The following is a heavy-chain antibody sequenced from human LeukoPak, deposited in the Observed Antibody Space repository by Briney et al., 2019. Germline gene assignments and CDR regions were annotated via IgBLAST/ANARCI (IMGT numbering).Heavy chain of an antibody. D-gene: IGHD5-12*01. CDR2: IYYSGST. J-gene: IGHJ4*02. CDR3: AREGGYSGYGIRGFDY. Sequence: SETLSLTCTVSGGSISSYYWSWIRQPPGKGLEWIGYIYYSGSTNYNPSLKSRVTISVDTSKNQFSLKLSSVTAADTAVYYCAREGGYSGYGIRGFDYWGQGTLVTVSS. CDR1: GGSISSYY. V-gene: IGHV4-59*12.